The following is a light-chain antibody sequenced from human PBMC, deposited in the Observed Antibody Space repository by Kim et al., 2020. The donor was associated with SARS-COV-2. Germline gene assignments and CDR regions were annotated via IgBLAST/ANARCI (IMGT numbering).Light chain of an antibody. CDR3: QQYDSSPRT. J-gene: IGKJ2*02. Sequence: EIVMTQSPGTLSLSPGERATLSCRASQSVSSSSLAWYQQKPGLAPRLLIYGASRRATGIPDRFSGSGSGTDFTLTISRLEPEDFAVYYCQQYDSSPRTFGQGTKLEI. CDR1: QSVSSSS. CDR2: GAS. V-gene: IGKV3-20*01.